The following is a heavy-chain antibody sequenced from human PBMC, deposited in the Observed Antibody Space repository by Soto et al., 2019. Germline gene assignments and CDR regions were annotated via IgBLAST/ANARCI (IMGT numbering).Heavy chain of an antibody. CDR2: IYYSGST. CDR1: GGSISSYY. J-gene: IGHJ4*02. D-gene: IGHD4-17*01. CDR3: ARDYGGNGLDY. V-gene: IGHV4-59*01. Sequence: QVQLQESGPGLVKPSETLSLTCTVSGGSISSYYWSWIRQPPGKGLEWIGYIYYSGSTNYNPSLKSRVTISVDTSKNQFSLKLSSVTAADTAVYYCARDYGGNGLDYWGQGTLVTVSS.